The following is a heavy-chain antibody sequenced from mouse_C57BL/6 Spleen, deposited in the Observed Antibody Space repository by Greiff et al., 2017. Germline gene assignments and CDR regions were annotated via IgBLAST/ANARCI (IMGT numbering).Heavy chain of an antibody. Sequence: EVQLQQSGPVLVKPGPSVKISCKASGFTFTDYYMHWVKQSHGKSLEWIGLVYPYNGGTSYNQKFKGKATLTVDTSSSTAYMELNSLTSEDSAVYYCARSRFITTVVATDWYFDVWGTGTTVTVSS. D-gene: IGHD1-1*01. CDR1: GFTFTDYY. V-gene: IGHV1-36*01. CDR3: ARSRFITTVVATDWYFDV. CDR2: VYPYNGGT. J-gene: IGHJ1*03.